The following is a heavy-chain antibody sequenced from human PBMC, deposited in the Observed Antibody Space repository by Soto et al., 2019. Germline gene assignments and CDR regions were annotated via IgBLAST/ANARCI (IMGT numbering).Heavy chain of an antibody. J-gene: IGHJ5*02. V-gene: IGHV3-30*03. CDR2: ISYDGTKK. CDR3: ARDRKRYCETPNCHPPGGS. D-gene: IGHD2-15*01. Sequence: WGSLRLSCTASGVTFSSYCMHWVRQAPGKGLEWVAVISYDGTKKFYADSVKDPFTISRDNYKNTLYLQINSLRGEDTAVYYCARDRKRYCETPNCHPPGGSWGQGTLVTVS. CDR1: GVTFSSYC.